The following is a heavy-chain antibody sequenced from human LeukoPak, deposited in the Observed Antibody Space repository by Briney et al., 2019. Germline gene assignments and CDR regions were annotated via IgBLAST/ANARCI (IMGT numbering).Heavy chain of an antibody. Sequence: SETLSLTCTVSGGSISSGDYYWSWIRQPPGKGLEWIGYIYYSGSTYYNPSLKSRVTISVDTSKNQFSLKLSSVTAADTAVYYCARLNLDMNQFDYWGQGTLVTVSS. CDR3: ARLNLDMNQFDY. CDR1: GGSISSGDYY. V-gene: IGHV4-30-4*01. CDR2: IYYSGST. D-gene: IGHD3/OR15-3a*01. J-gene: IGHJ4*02.